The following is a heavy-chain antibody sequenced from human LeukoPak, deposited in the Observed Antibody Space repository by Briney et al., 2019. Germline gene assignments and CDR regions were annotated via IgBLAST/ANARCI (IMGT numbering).Heavy chain of an antibody. CDR1: GFTFDDYA. Sequence: GRSLRLSCAASGFTFDDYATHWVRQGPGKGLEWVSGISWNSGSIGYADSVKGRFTISRDNAKNSLYLQMNSLRAEDTAVYYCARDGIGEQQLVRYFDYWGQGTLVTVSS. CDR3: ARDGIGEQQLVRYFDY. V-gene: IGHV3-9*01. D-gene: IGHD6-13*01. CDR2: ISWNSGSI. J-gene: IGHJ4*02.